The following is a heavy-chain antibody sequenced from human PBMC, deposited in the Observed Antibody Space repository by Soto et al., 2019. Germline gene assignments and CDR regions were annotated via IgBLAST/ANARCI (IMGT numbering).Heavy chain of an antibody. D-gene: IGHD6-13*01. Sequence: ASVKVSCKASGGTFSSYAISWVRQAPGQGLEWMGWINPNSGGTNYAQKFQGRVTMTRDTSISTAYMELSRLRSDDTAVYYCARGREESSSLTPPGYWGQGTLVTVSS. V-gene: IGHV1-2*02. CDR3: ARGREESSSLTPPGY. J-gene: IGHJ4*02. CDR1: GGTFSSYA. CDR2: INPNSGGT.